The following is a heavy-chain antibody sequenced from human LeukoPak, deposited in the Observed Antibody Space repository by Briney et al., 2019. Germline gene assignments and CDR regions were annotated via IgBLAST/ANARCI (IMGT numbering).Heavy chain of an antibody. J-gene: IGHJ5*02. CDR2: ISSNSYNV. CDR1: GFSFSAYI. CDR3: ARYIVVVPAAMIGWFDP. D-gene: IGHD2-2*01. Sequence: GGSLRLSCAGSGFSFSAYIMNWVRQAPGKGLEWVSSISSNSYNVYYAGSVRGRFIISRDNARSSLFLQMNSLRAEDTAVYYCARYIVVVPAAMIGWFDPWGQGTLVTVSS. V-gene: IGHV3-21*06.